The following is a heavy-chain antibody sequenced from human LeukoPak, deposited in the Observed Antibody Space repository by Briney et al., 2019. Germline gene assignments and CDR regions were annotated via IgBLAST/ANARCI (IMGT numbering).Heavy chain of an antibody. Sequence: GASVKVSCKASGYTFTGYYMHWVRQAPGQGLEWTGWINPNSGGTNYAQKFQGRVTMTRDTSISTAYMELSRLRSDDTAVYYCARVSGSYWDLPPDYWGQGTLVTVSS. CDR2: INPNSGGT. CDR1: GYTFTGYY. V-gene: IGHV1-2*02. D-gene: IGHD1-26*01. CDR3: ARVSGSYWDLPPDY. J-gene: IGHJ4*02.